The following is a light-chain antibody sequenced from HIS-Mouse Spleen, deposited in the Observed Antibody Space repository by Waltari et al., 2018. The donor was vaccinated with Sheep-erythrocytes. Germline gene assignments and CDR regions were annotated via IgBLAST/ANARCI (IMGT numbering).Light chain of an antibody. CDR2: EDS. J-gene: IGLJ3*02. V-gene: IGLV3-10*01. CDR3: YSTDSSGNHWV. Sequence: SYELTQPPSVSVSPGQTARITCSGDALPKKYAYWYPQKSGQAPGLVTYEDSKRPSGIPERFSGSTSGTMATLTISGAQVEDEADYYCYSTDSSGNHWVFGGGTKLTVL. CDR1: ALPKKY.